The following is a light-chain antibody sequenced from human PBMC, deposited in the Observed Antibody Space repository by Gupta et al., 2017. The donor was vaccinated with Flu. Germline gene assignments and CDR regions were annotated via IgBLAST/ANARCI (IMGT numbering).Light chain of an antibody. J-gene: IGLJ3*02. CDR3: AAWDDSRRVWV. CDR1: SSNIGSNY. CDR2: RNN. V-gene: IGLV1-47*01. Sequence: QSVLTQPPSASGTPGQWVTISCSGSSSNIGSNYVYWYQQLPGTAPKVLIYRNNQRPSGAPDRISGSKSGISASLAISGLRSEDEADYYCAAWDDSRRVWVFGGGTKLTVL.